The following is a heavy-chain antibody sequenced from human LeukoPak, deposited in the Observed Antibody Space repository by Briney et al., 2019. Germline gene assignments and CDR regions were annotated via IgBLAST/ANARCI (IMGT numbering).Heavy chain of an antibody. Sequence: PSETLSLTCAVSSGSLSGYHWSWIRQPAGKGLEWIGRIYTSGSTKYNPSLKSRVTISVDTSKNQFSLKLSSVTAADTAVYHCASSVVGRGGFDYWGQGTLVTVSS. D-gene: IGHD2-2*01. CDR1: SGSLSGYH. J-gene: IGHJ4*02. CDR3: ASSVVGRGGFDY. CDR2: IYTSGST. V-gene: IGHV4-4*07.